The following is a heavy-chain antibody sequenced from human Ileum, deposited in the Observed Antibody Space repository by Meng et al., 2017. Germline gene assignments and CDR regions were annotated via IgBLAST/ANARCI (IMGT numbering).Heavy chain of an antibody. CDR3: AREWSGSYRHFDY. J-gene: IGHJ4*02. D-gene: IGHD1-26*01. V-gene: IGHV4-4*02. CDR2: IHHSGST. Sequence: QVQLQQSGPGLLKPSGTLSLTCAVSGGSISTSDWWSWGRQPPGKGLEWIGEIHHSGSTPTNPSLKSRVTITVDKSKNQFSLKLNSVTAADTAVYYCAREWSGSYRHFDYWGQGTLVTVSS. CDR1: GGSISTSDW.